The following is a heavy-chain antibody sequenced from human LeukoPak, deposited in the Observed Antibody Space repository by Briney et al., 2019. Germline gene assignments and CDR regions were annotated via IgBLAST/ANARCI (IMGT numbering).Heavy chain of an antibody. CDR2: INPNSGGT. CDR1: GYTFTGYY. D-gene: IGHD5-18*01. J-gene: IGHJ6*03. CDR3: ARVGYSYGDDYYYYYMDV. V-gene: IGHV1-2*02. Sequence: ASVKVSCKASGYTFTGYYMHWVRQAPGQGLEWMGWINPNSGGTNYAQKFQGRVTMTRDTSISTAYMELSRLRSDDTAVYYCARVGYSYGDDYYYYYMDVWGKGTTVTVSS.